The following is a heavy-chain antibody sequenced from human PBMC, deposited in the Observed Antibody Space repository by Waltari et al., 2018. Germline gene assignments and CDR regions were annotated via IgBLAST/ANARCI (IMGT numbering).Heavy chain of an antibody. CDR2: INTNTGNP. V-gene: IGHV7-4-1*02. Sequence: QVQLVQSGSELKKPGASVKVSCKASGYTFTTYAMNWVRQAPGQGLEWMGWINTNTGNPTYAQGFTGRFGFSLDTSVSTAYLQISSLRAEDTAVYYCARNPEGYYGSGAEMGYWGQGTLVTVSS. CDR3: ARNPEGYYGSGAEMGY. CDR1: GYTFTTYA. J-gene: IGHJ4*02. D-gene: IGHD3-10*01.